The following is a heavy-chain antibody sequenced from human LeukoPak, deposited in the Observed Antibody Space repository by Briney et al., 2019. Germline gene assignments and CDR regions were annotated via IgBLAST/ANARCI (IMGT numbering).Heavy chain of an antibody. CDR2: IIPIFGTT. J-gene: IGHJ4*02. Sequence: GASVKVSCKASGGTFSSYAISWVRQAPGQGLEWMGGIIPIFGTTNYAQKFQGRVTITADESTSTAYMELSSLRPDDTAVYYCARDSRHYDDTSGYHHYFDYWGQGTLVTVSS. CDR3: ARDSRHYDDTSGYHHYFDY. V-gene: IGHV1-69*01. D-gene: IGHD3-22*01. CDR1: GGTFSSYA.